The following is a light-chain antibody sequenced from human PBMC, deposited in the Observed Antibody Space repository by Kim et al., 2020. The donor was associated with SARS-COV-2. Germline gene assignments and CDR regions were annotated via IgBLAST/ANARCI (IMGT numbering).Light chain of an antibody. Sequence: PGKTARITCGGNSIGSKTVHWYRQKPGQAPVVVIYHDTDRPSGIPERFSGSNSGNTATLIISRVEVGDEADYCCQVWDSATDHPVFGGGTQLTVL. V-gene: IGLV3-21*01. CDR2: HDT. CDR3: QVWDSATDHPV. J-gene: IGLJ3*02. CDR1: SIGSKT.